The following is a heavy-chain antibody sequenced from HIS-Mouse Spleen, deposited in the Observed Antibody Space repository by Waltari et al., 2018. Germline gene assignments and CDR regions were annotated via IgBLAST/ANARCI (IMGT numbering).Heavy chain of an antibody. V-gene: IGHV4-39*07. CDR1: VGTTSSSSYS. D-gene: IGHD6-13*01. CDR3: AREIPYSSSWYDWYFDL. Sequence: QLQLQESGPGLVKPSETLSLTCPVSVGTTSSSSYSWAWIRHPPGKGLEWIGSIYYSGSTYYNPSLKSRVTISVDTSKNQFSLKLSSVTAADTAVYYCAREIPYSSSWYDWYFDLWGRGTLVTVSS. CDR2: IYYSGST. J-gene: IGHJ2*01.